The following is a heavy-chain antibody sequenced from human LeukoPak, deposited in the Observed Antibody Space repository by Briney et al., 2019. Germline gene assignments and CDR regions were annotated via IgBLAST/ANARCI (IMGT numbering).Heavy chain of an antibody. J-gene: IGHJ6*02. Sequence: GGSLRLSCAASGFTFSSYAMSWVRQAPGKGLEWVAVISYDGSNKYYADSVKGRFTISRDNSKNTLYLQMNSLRAEDTAVYYCARFSGYEPYYYYGMDVWGQGTTVTVSS. CDR2: ISYDGSNK. V-gene: IGHV3-30*04. D-gene: IGHD5-12*01. CDR3: ARFSGYEPYYYYGMDV. CDR1: GFTFSSYA.